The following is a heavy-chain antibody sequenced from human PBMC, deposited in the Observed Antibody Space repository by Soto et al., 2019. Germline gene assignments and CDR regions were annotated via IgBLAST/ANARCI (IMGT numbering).Heavy chain of an antibody. V-gene: IGHV4-34*01. CDR2: INHSGST. D-gene: IGHD6-19*01. J-gene: IGHJ4*02. Sequence: PSETLSLTCAVYGGSFSGYYWSCIRQPPGKGLEWIGEINHSGSTNYNPSLKSRVTISVDTSKNQFSLKRSSVTAADTAVYYCARARPRWRVRKGPFDYWGQGTLVTGSS. CDR1: GGSFSGYY. CDR3: ARARPRWRVRKGPFDY.